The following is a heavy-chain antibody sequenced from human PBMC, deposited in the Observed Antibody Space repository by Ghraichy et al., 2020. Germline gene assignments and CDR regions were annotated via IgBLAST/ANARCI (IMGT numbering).Heavy chain of an antibody. Sequence: GGSLRLSCAASGFTFSNYAMSWVRQAPGEGLEWVSAISTGGDITYYADSVKGRFTVFRDNSKNTLYLEMNSLRAEDTAVYYCAKDYPYYGSGKNWFDPWGQGTLVTVSS. J-gene: IGHJ5*02. V-gene: IGHV3-23*01. D-gene: IGHD3-10*01. CDR3: AKDYPYYGSGKNWFDP. CDR2: ISTGGDIT. CDR1: GFTFSNYA.